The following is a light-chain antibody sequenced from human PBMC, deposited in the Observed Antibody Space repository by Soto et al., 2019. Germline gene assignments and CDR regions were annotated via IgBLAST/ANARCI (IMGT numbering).Light chain of an antibody. Sequence: QSALTQPPSASGSPGQSVTISCTGTSSDVGTYDYVSWYQQHPGKAPKLMIYEVTKRPSGVPDRFSGSKSGNTASLTVSGLQSEDEADYYCHSYDSSLSGSVFGGGTKLTVL. CDR3: HSYDSSLSGSV. V-gene: IGLV2-8*01. CDR2: EVT. CDR1: SSDVGTYDY. J-gene: IGLJ3*02.